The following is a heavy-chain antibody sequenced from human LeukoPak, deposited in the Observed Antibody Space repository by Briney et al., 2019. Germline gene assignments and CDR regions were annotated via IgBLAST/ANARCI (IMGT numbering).Heavy chain of an antibody. D-gene: IGHD1-26*01. Sequence: SVKVSCKASGGTFSSYAISWVRQAPGQGLEWMGGIIPIFGTANYAQKFQGRVTITADESTSTAYMELSSLRSEDTAVYYCARDGDTVGATSLDYWGQGTRVTVSS. V-gene: IGHV1-69*13. CDR3: ARDGDTVGATSLDY. J-gene: IGHJ4*02. CDR2: IIPIFGTA. CDR1: GGTFSSYA.